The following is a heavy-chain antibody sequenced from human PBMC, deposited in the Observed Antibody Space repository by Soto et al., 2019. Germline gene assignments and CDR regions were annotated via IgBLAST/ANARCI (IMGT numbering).Heavy chain of an antibody. D-gene: IGHD1-20*01. J-gene: IGHJ6*02. CDR1: RCSLTSPGMC. V-gene: IGHV2-70*13. CDR2: IERDDDDK. Sequence: QSGLTLVIPTDILTLTCTLSRCSLTSPGMCVIWIRQPPGKALEWLALIERDDDDKYYSTSLKTRLTISKDTRKNQVVLTMANMDPADTGTYYCARSIRGPRRFNGMDVWGQGT. CDR3: ARSIRGPRRFNGMDV.